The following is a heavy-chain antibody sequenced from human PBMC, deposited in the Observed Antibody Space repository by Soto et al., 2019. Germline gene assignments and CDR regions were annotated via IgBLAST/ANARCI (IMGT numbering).Heavy chain of an antibody. J-gene: IGHJ5*02. Sequence: PGGSLRLSCAASGFTFSSYAMHWVRQAPGKGLEWVAVISYDGSNKYYADSVKGRFTISRDNSKNTLYLQMNSLRAEDTAVYYCARDPYYYGSGSYYHIRWFDPWGQGTLVTVSS. D-gene: IGHD3-10*01. V-gene: IGHV3-30-3*01. CDR2: ISYDGSNK. CDR1: GFTFSSYA. CDR3: ARDPYYYGSGSYYHIRWFDP.